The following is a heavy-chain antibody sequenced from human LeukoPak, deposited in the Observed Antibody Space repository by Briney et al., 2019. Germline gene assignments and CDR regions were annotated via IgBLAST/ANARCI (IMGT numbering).Heavy chain of an antibody. Sequence: PGGSLRLSCAASGFTSSSYWMHWVRQAPGKGLVWVSRINSDGSSTSYADSVKGRFTISRDNAKNTLYLQMNSLRAEDTAVYYCARDRAVGYYFDYWGQGTLVTVSS. CDR2: INSDGSST. J-gene: IGHJ4*02. CDR3: ARDRAVGYYFDY. CDR1: GFTSSSYW. V-gene: IGHV3-74*01. D-gene: IGHD6-19*01.